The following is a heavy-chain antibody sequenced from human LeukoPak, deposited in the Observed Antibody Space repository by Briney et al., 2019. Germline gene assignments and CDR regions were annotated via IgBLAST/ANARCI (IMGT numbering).Heavy chain of an antibody. CDR1: GGSISSSSYY. V-gene: IGHV4-39*07. D-gene: IGHD5-24*01. J-gene: IGHJ3*02. CDR2: IYYSGST. CDR3: ARVPDGYAFDI. Sequence: SETLSLTCAVSGGSISSSSYYWGWIRQPPGKGLEWIGSIYYSGSTYYNPSLKSRVTISVDTSKNQFSLKLSSVTAADTAVYYCARVPDGYAFDIWGQGTMVTVSS.